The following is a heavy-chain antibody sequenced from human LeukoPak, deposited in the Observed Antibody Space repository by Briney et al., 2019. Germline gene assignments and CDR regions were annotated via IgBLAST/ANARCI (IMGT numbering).Heavy chain of an antibody. CDR1: GGTFSSYA. CDR3: AIAYCGGDCLPFDY. D-gene: IGHD2-21*02. CDR2: IISIFGTA. V-gene: IGHV1-69*01. J-gene: IGHJ4*02. Sequence: ASVKVSCKASGGTFSSYAISWVRQAPGQGLEWMGGIISIFGTANYAQKFQGRVTITADESTSTAYMELSSLRSEDTAVYYCAIAYCGGDCLPFDYWGQGTLVTVSS.